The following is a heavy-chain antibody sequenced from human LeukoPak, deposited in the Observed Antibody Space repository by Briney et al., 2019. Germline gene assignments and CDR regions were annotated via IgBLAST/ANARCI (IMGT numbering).Heavy chain of an antibody. CDR3: VRDLDSVAFL. CDR2: ISSSSGLI. CDR1: GFIFSIYS. V-gene: IGHV3-48*01. Sequence: QPGGSLRLSCAASGFIFSIYSMNWVRQAPGKGLEWVSYISSSSGLIDYADSVKGRFTISRDNAKNSLYLQMNSLRAEDTAVYYCVRDLDSVAFLWGQGTLVTVSS. D-gene: IGHD1-1*01. J-gene: IGHJ4*02.